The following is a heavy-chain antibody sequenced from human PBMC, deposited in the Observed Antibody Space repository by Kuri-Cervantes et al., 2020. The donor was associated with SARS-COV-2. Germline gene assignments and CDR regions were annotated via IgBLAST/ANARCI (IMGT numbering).Heavy chain of an antibody. D-gene: IGHD1-1*01. Sequence: GGSLSLSCAASGCTFSRHWIHWGRQAPGQGLVWVSRINPDWSYTNYADSVKGRFTLSRDNAKNMLFLQMNSLRAEDTAVYYCVRDGDHWNFDYWGQGTLVTVSS. CDR3: VRDGDHWNFDY. CDR1: GCTFSRHW. V-gene: IGHV3-74*01. CDR2: INPDWSYT. J-gene: IGHJ4*02.